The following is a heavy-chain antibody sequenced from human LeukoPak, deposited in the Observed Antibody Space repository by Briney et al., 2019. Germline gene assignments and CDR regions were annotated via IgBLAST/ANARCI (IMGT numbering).Heavy chain of an antibody. CDR3: ARGVKGYYYDSRTHAFDI. J-gene: IGHJ3*02. Sequence: PSETLSLTCTVSGGSISSYYWSWIRQPPGKGLEWIGYIYYSGSTNYNPSLKSRVTISVDTSKNQFSLKLSSVTAADTAVYYCARGVKGYYYDSRTHAFDIWGQGTMVTVSS. CDR2: IYYSGST. D-gene: IGHD3-22*01. V-gene: IGHV4-59*01. CDR1: GGSISSYY.